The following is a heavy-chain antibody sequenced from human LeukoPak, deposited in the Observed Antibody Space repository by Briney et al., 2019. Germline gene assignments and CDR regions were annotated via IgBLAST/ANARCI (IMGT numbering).Heavy chain of an antibody. Sequence: GASVKVSCTASGYTFTSYYMHWVRQAPGQGLEWMGIINPSGGSTSYAQKFQGRVTMTRDTSTSTVYMELSSLRSEDTAVYYCAREGVALAVRNYGGNSEFDYWGQGTLVTVSS. D-gene: IGHD4-23*01. V-gene: IGHV1-46*01. CDR3: AREGVALAVRNYGGNSEFDY. J-gene: IGHJ4*02. CDR2: INPSGGST. CDR1: GYTFTSYY.